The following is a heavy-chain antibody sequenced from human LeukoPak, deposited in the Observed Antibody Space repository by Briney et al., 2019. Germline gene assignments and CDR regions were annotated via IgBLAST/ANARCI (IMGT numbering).Heavy chain of an antibody. V-gene: IGHV3-7*01. Sequence: PGGSLRLSCAASGFTFSSHWMSWVRQAPGKGLEWVTNIKKDGSEKYYVDAVKGRFTISRDNAKNSLYLQMNSLRAEDTAVYYCARERAVAGYYYYYVDVWGKGTTVTVSS. J-gene: IGHJ6*03. CDR1: GFTFSSHW. CDR2: IKKDGSEK. CDR3: ARERAVAGYYYYYVDV. D-gene: IGHD6-19*01.